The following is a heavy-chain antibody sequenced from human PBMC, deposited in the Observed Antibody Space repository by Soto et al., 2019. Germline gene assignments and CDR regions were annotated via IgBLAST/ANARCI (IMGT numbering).Heavy chain of an antibody. D-gene: IGHD1-1*01. J-gene: IGHJ6*02. CDR2: ISYEGSNT. CDR1: GFTFGTYA. Sequence: GGSLRLSCVASGFTFGTYAIHWVRLAPGKGLQWVALISYEGSNTYYADSVKGRFTVSRDNPKNTLYLQMNSLRPEDTGVYYCARVTPGNNLYYFYGLDVWGQGTSVTVSS. CDR3: ARVTPGNNLYYFYGLDV. V-gene: IGHV3-30-3*01.